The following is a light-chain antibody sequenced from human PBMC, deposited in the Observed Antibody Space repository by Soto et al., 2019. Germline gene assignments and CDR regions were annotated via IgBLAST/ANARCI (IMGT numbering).Light chain of an antibody. CDR3: SSYTSSSTDV. J-gene: IGLJ1*01. V-gene: IGLV2-14*01. CDR2: EVS. Sequence: QSALTQPVSVSGSPGQSITISCTGTSSDVGGYNYVSWYQQHPGKAPKLMIYEVSNRPSGVSNRFSGSKSGNTASLTISGLQADDGADYYCSSYTSSSTDVFGTGTKLTVL. CDR1: SSDVGGYNY.